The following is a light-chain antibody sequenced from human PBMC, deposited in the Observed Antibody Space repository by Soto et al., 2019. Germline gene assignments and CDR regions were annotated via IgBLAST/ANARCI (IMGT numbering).Light chain of an antibody. V-gene: IGLV2-8*01. CDR2: EVS. Sequence: QSVLTQPPSASGSPGQSVTISCTGTSSDVGGYNYVSWYQQHPGTAPKLMIYEVSKRPSGVPDRFSGSKSGNTASLTVTGLQAEDEDDYYCTSYAGSDNFVFGTGTKLTVL. J-gene: IGLJ1*01. CDR3: TSYAGSDNFV. CDR1: SSDVGGYNY.